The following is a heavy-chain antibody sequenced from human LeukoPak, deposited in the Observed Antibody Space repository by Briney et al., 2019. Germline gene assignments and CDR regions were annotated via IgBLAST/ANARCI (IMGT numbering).Heavy chain of an antibody. J-gene: IGHJ6*03. D-gene: IGHD3-10*01. Sequence: SETLSLTCTVSGGSISSYYWSWIRQPPGKGLEWIGYIYTSGSTNYNPSLKSRVTISVDTSKNQFSLKLSSVTAADTAVYYCARLGVSVYYYYYMDVWGKGTTVTVSS. CDR1: GGSISSYY. CDR3: ARLGVSVYYYYYMDV. CDR2: IYTSGST. V-gene: IGHV4-4*09.